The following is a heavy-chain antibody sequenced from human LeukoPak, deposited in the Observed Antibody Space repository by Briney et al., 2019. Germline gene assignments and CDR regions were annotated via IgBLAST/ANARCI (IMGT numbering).Heavy chain of an antibody. CDR1: GFTFSSFA. J-gene: IGHJ4*02. Sequence: TGGSLRLSCAASGFTFSSFATSWVRQAPGKGLEWVSAIGGGGDTSYYADSVKGRFTISRDNSKNTLYLQMNSLRAADTAVYFCAKLAGSGSVSDFWGQGTLVTVSS. CDR3: AKLAGSGSVSDF. D-gene: IGHD1-26*01. V-gene: IGHV3-23*01. CDR2: IGGGGDTS.